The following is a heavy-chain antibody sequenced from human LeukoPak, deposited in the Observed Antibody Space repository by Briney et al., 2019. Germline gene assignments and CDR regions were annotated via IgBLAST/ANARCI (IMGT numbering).Heavy chain of an antibody. J-gene: IGHJ3*02. D-gene: IGHD2-8*02. V-gene: IGHV4-59*01. Sequence: PSETLSLTCTVSGGSISSYYWSWIRQPPGKGLEWIGYIYYGGSTNYNPSLKSRVTISVDTSKNQFSLKLSSVTAADTAVYYCARDLVPAQAFDIWGQGTMVTVSS. CDR2: IYYGGST. CDR3: ARDLVPAQAFDI. CDR1: GGSISSYY.